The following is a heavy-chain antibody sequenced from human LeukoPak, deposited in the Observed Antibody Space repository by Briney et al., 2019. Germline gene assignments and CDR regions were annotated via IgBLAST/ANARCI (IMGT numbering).Heavy chain of an antibody. Sequence: ASGTVSCKASGYTFTGYYIHWVRQAPEQGLEWMGWIYPYSGDTNYAQNFQGRVTMTRDTSISTAYMELSSLKSDDTAVYYCARDRNSGSSLDIWGQGTMLTVSS. D-gene: IGHD6-6*01. CDR1: GYTFTGYY. J-gene: IGHJ3*02. V-gene: IGHV1-2*02. CDR2: IYPYSGDT. CDR3: ARDRNSGSSLDI.